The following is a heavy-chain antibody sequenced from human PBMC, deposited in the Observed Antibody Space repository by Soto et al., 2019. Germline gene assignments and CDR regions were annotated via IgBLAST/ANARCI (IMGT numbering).Heavy chain of an antibody. CDR1: GGTFSKYA. D-gene: IGHD1-1*01. CDR3: ARPRRNRNYSYGMAV. CDR2: TIPMFGTP. V-gene: IGHV1-69*01. Sequence: QVQLVQSGAEMQQPGASVRVSCTASGGTFSKYAFSWVRQAPGQGLEWLGGTIPMFGTPNSAQKFQGRVAISADESTATVYMELSSLRSEDSAVNFCARPRRNRNYSYGMAVWGQGTTVTVSS. J-gene: IGHJ6*02.